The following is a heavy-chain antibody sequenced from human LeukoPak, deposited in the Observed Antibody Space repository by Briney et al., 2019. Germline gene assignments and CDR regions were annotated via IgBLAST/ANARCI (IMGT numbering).Heavy chain of an antibody. J-gene: IGHJ4*02. V-gene: IGHV4-30-2*01. CDR3: ARALGYYGSGTPYFDY. CDR1: GSSFSTGDYS. CDR2: MYHSGST. D-gene: IGHD3-10*01. Sequence: SQTLSLTCAVSGSSFSTGDYSWSWIRQPPGKGLEWIGYMYHSGSTYYNPSLRSRVTISVDRSKNQFSLKLNSVTAADTAVYYCARALGYYGSGTPYFDYWGQGTLVTVSS.